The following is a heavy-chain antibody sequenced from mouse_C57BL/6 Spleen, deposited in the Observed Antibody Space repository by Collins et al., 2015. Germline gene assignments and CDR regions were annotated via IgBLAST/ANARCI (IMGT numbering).Heavy chain of an antibody. Sequence: EVKLVESGGGLVKPGGSLKLSCAAPGFTFSSYAMSWVRQTPEKGLEWVASISSGGSTYYPDSVKGRFTISRDNARNILYLQMSSLRSEDTAMYYCARVWYAMDYWGQGTSVTVSS. CDR1: GFTFSSYA. CDR2: ISSGGST. J-gene: IGHJ4*01. CDR3: ARVWYAMDY. V-gene: IGHV5-6-5*01. D-gene: IGHD1-1*02.